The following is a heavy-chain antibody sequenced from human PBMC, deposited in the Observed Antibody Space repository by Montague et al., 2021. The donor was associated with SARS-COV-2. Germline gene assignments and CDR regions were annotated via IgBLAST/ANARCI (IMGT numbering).Heavy chain of an antibody. Sequence: SETLSLTCAVSGGSFSGFYWSWVRQLPGEGLEWNGEINRSGSIKYNPSLKSRVTILVDASKNQFSLKLTSVTAADTAVYYCGRGQEGVNMVPVVLGFYYYMDVWGKGTTVTVSS. V-gene: IGHV4-34*01. CDR3: GRGQEGVNMVPVVLGFYYYMDV. CDR1: GGSFSGFY. J-gene: IGHJ6*03. D-gene: IGHD2-8*02. CDR2: INRSGSI.